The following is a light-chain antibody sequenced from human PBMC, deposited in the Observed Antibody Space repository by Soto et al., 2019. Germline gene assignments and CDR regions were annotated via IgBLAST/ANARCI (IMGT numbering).Light chain of an antibody. CDR3: QQLNSYPVT. V-gene: IGKV1-9*01. J-gene: IGKJ1*01. Sequence: DIQLTQSPSFLSASVGDRVTITCRASPGISSYLAWYQQKPGKAPKLLIYAASTLQSGVPSRFSGSGSGTEFTLTISSLQPQDFATYYRQQLNSYPVTLGQGTKVEIK. CDR1: PGISSY. CDR2: AAS.